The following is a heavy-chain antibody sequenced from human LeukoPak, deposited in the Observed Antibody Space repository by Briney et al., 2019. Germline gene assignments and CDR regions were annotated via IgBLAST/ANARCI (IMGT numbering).Heavy chain of an antibody. CDR3: ARGGGPMRLYYYDMDV. J-gene: IGHJ6*02. CDR1: GFTFSSYA. D-gene: IGHD3-22*01. CDR2: ISYDGSNK. Sequence: GGSLRLSCAASGFTFSSYAMHWVRQAPGKGLEWVAVISYDGSNKYYADSVKGRFTISRDNSKNTLYLQMNSLRAEDTAVYYCARGGGPMRLYYYDMDVWGQGTTVTVSS. V-gene: IGHV3-30-3*01.